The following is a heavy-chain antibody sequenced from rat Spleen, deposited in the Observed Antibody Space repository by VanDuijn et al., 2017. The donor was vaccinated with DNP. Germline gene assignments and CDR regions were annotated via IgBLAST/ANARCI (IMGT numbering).Heavy chain of an antibody. D-gene: IGHD1-11*01. CDR3: ARDNYVTSGAMDA. CDR2: ISYDGLRP. Sequence: EVQLVESGGGLVQPGRSLKLSCVASGFIFNDYALAWVRQAPKKGLEWVATISYDGLRPYYRDSVKGRFTISRDDAKSALYLQLDSLRSEDTANYYCARDNYVTSGAMDAWGQGTSVTVSS. J-gene: IGHJ4*01. CDR1: GFIFNDYA. V-gene: IGHV5-17*01.